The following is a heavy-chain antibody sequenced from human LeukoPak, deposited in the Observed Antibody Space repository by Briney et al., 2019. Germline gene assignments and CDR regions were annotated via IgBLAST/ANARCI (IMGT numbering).Heavy chain of an antibody. CDR3: AKEGHIVVVARYFDY. CDR2: ISGSGGST. CDR1: GFTFSSYT. J-gene: IGHJ4*02. D-gene: IGHD2-15*01. Sequence: GGSLRLSCAASGFTFSSYTMHWIRQARGKGLEWVSAISGSGGSTYYADSVKGRFTISRDNSKNTLYLQMNSLRAEDTAVCYCAKEGHIVVVARYFDYWGQGTLVTVSS. V-gene: IGHV3-23*01.